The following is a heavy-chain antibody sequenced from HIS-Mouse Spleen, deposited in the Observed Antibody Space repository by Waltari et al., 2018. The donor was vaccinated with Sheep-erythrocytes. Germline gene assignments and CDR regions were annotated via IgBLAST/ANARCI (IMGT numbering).Heavy chain of an antibody. CDR3: ARDTGTDAFDI. CDR2: ISSSSYI. J-gene: IGHJ3*02. Sequence: DLTKPGGSLRLSCAASGFTFSSYSMNWVRQAPGKGLEWVSSISSSSYIYYADSVKGRFTISRDNAKNSLYLQMNSLRAEDTAVYYCARDTGTDAFDIWGQGTMVTVSS. D-gene: IGHD1-1*01. CDR1: GFTFSSYS. V-gene: IGHV3-21*01.